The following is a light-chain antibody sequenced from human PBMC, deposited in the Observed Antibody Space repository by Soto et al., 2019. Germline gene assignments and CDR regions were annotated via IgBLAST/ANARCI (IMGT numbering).Light chain of an antibody. CDR1: QSVSNY. CDR3: QQRFDWPKIT. V-gene: IGKV3-11*01. J-gene: IGKJ5*01. CDR2: AAS. Sequence: EIVLTQSPATLSVSPGERVTLSCRTSQSVSNYLAWYQQKPGQAPRLLLSAASNRATGIPARFSGSGSGTDLTLTISSLEPEDFGVFYCQQRFDWPKITFGQGTRLEIK.